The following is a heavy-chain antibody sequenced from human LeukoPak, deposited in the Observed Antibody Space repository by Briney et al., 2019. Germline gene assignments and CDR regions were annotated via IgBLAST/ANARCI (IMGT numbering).Heavy chain of an antibody. V-gene: IGHV4-38-2*01. CDR1: GYSISSGYY. CDR3: EKYDSSGGGFDP. Sequence: SETLSLTCAVSGYSISSGYYWGWIRQPPGKGLEWIGSIYHSGSTYYNPSLKSRVTISVDTSKNQFSLKLSSVTAADTAVYYCEKYDSSGGGFDPWGQGTLATVSS. CDR2: IYHSGST. J-gene: IGHJ5*02. D-gene: IGHD3-22*01.